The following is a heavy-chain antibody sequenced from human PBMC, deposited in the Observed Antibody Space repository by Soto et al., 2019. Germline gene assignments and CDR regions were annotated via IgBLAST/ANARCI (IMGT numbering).Heavy chain of an antibody. V-gene: IGHV4-34*01. D-gene: IGHD2-15*01. CDR2: INHSGST. CDR3: ARDLGYALHDY. CDR1: GGSFSGYY. Sequence: TSETLSLTCAVYGGSFSGYYWTWIRQPPGTGLEWIGEINHSGSTNYNPSLKSRVTISVDTSKNQFSLKLTSVTAADTAVYYCARDLGYALHDYWGQGTLVTVSS. J-gene: IGHJ4*02.